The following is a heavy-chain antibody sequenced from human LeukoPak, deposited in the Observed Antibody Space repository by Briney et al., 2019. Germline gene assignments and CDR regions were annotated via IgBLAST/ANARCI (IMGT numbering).Heavy chain of an antibody. CDR1: GVSISSSSYYY. CDR2: IYYSGST. Sequence: NTSETLSLTCTVSGVSISSSSYYYWGWIRQPPGKGLECIGNIYYSGSTYYNPSLKSRVTISVDTSNNQFSLKLSSVTAADTAVYYCARGSPRMYNCNWFDPWGQGTLVTVSS. CDR3: ARGSPRMYNCNWFDP. V-gene: IGHV4-39*07. J-gene: IGHJ5*02. D-gene: IGHD1-20*01.